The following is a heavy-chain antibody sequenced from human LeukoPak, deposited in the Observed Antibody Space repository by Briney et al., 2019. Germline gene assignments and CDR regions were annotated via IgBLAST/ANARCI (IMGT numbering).Heavy chain of an antibody. CDR1: GFTFSSYG. Sequence: GGSLRLSCAASGFTFSSYGMHWVRQAPGKGLEWVAVISYDGSNKYYADSVKGRFTISRDNSKNTLYLQMNSLRAEDTAVYYCAKAPKYCSGGSCYPGDYWGQGTLVTVSS. V-gene: IGHV3-30*18. CDR3: AKAPKYCSGGSCYPGDY. J-gene: IGHJ4*02. CDR2: ISYDGSNK. D-gene: IGHD2-15*01.